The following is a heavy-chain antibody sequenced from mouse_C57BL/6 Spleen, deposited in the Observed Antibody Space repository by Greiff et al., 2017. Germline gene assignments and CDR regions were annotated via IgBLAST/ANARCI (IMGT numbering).Heavy chain of an antibody. CDR3: ARWAGNFDY. J-gene: IGHJ2*01. CDR2: NNPSTGGT. Sequence: VQLQQSGPELVKPGASVKISCKASGYSFTGYYMNWVKQSPEKSLEWIGENNPSTGGTTYNQKFKAKATLTVDKSSSPAYMQLKSLTSEDSAVYYCARWAGNFDYWGQGTTLTVSS. V-gene: IGHV1-42*01. CDR1: GYSFTGYY.